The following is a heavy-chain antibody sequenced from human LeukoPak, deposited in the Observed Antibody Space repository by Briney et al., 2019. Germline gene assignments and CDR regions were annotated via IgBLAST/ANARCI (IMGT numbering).Heavy chain of an antibody. V-gene: IGHV3-21*04. CDR1: GFTFSSYS. D-gene: IGHD2-21*02. CDR3: AKGRGVTDTDAFDI. J-gene: IGHJ3*02. Sequence: PGGSLRLSCAASGFTFSSYSMNWVRQAPGKGLEWVSSISSSSSYIYYADSVKGRFTISRDNAKNSLYLQMNSLRAEDTAVYYCAKGRGVTDTDAFDIWGQGTMVTVSS. CDR2: ISSSSSYI.